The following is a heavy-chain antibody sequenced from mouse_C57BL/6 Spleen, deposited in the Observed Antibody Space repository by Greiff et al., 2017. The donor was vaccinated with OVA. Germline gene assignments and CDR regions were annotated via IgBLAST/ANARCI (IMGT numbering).Heavy chain of an antibody. V-gene: IGHV1-80*01. CDR2: IYPGDGDT. CDR3: ARPGYYGNYGYAMDY. CDR1: GYAFSSYW. J-gene: IGHJ4*01. Sequence: QVQLKQSGAELVKPGASVKISCKASGYAFSSYWMNWVKQRPGKGLEWIGQIYPGDGDTNYNGKFKGKATLTADKSSSTAYMQLSSLTSEDSAVYFCARPGYYGNYGYAMDYWGQGTSVTVSS. D-gene: IGHD2-1*01.